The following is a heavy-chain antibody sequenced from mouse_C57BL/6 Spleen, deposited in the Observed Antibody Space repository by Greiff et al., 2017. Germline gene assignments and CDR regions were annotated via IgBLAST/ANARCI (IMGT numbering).Heavy chain of an antibody. CDR1: GYAFSSYW. Sequence: VQLQQSGAELVKPGASVKISCKASGYAFSSYWMNWVKQRPGKGLEWIGQIYPGDGDTNYNGKFKGKATLTADKSSSTAYMQLSSLTSEDSAVYFCAREDYGSSYCFDYWGQGTTLTVSS. CDR2: IYPGDGDT. J-gene: IGHJ2*01. V-gene: IGHV1-80*01. D-gene: IGHD1-1*01. CDR3: AREDYGSSYCFDY.